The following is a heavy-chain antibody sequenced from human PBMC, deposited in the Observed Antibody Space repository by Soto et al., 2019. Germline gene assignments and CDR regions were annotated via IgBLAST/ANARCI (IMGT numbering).Heavy chain of an antibody. CDR3: GGAHPAYYYGMDV. J-gene: IGHJ6*02. CDR1: GFTFSSYG. V-gene: IGHV3-33*01. CDR2: IWYDGSNK. Sequence: PGGSLRLSCAASGFTFSSYGMHWVRQAPGKGLEWVAVIWYDGSNKYYADSVKGRFTISRDNSKNTLYLQMNSLRAEDTAVYYCGGAHPAYYYGMDVWGQGTTVTVSS.